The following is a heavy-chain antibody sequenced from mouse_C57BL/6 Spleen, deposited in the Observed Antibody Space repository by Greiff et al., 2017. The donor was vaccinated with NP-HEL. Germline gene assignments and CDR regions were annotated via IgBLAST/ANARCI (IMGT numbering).Heavy chain of an antibody. Sequence: VQLQQSGPELVKPGASVKISCKASGYAFSSSRMNWVKQRPGKGLEWIGRIYPGDGDTNYNGKFKGKATLTADKSSSTAYLQLSSLTDEASAVYCCARGEEYYFDYWGQGTTLTVSS. CDR3: ARGEEYYFDY. V-gene: IGHV1-82*01. CDR1: GYAFSSSR. CDR2: IYPGDGDT. J-gene: IGHJ2*01.